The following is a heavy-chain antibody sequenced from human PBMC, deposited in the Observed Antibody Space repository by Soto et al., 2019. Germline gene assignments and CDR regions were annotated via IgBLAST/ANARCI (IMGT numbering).Heavy chain of an antibody. CDR2: ITHSGIT. D-gene: IGHD3-10*01. V-gene: IGHV4-34*01. Sequence: SETLSLTCAVYGGSFSGFYWSWIRQPPGKGLEWIGEITHSGITNYNPSLKSRLTISVDTSKTHFSLKLSSVTAADTAVYHCARGGFYGSGRTYSYYYYMDVWGKGTTVTVSS. J-gene: IGHJ6*03. CDR3: ARGGFYGSGRTYSYYYYMDV. CDR1: GGSFSGFY.